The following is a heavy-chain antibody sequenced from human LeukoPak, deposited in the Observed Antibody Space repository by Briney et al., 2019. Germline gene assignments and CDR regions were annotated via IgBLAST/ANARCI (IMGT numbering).Heavy chain of an antibody. D-gene: IGHD3-3*01. CDR1: GFTFSSYW. CDR3: AKDAGRFLEWHLDY. CDR2: IKQDGSEN. J-gene: IGHJ4*02. Sequence: GGSLRLSCAASGFTFSSYWMSWVRQAPGKGLEWVANIKQDGSENYYVDSAKGGFTISRDNAKNSLYLQMNSLRAEDTAVYYCAKDAGRFLEWHLDYWGQGTLVTVSP. V-gene: IGHV3-7*03.